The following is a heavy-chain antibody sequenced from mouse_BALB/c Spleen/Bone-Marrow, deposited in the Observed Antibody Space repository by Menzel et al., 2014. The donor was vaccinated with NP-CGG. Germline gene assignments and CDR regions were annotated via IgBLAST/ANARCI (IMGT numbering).Heavy chain of an antibody. Sequence: EVHLVESGGGLVKPGGSLKLSCAASGFTFSSYTMSWVRQTPEKRLEWVATISSGGSYTYYPDSVKGRFTISRDNAKNTLYLQMSSLKFEDTAMYYCTRDPFYYGSSYAMDYWGQGTSVTVSS. V-gene: IGHV5-6-4*01. CDR2: ISSGGSYT. D-gene: IGHD1-1*01. CDR1: GFTFSSYT. CDR3: TRDPFYYGSSYAMDY. J-gene: IGHJ4*01.